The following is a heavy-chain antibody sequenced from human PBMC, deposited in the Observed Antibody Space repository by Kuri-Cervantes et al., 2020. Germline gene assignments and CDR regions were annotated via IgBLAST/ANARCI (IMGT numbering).Heavy chain of an antibody. CDR2: IYYSGST. D-gene: IGHD5-12*01. V-gene: IGHV4-30-4*02. CDR3: ARARKATPQRHGYYYGMDV. J-gene: IGHJ6*02. Sequence: SETLSLTCTVSGGSISSGDYYWSWIRQPPGKGLEWIGYIYYSGSTYYNPSLKSRVTISVDTSKNQFSLKLSSVTAADTAVYYCARARKATPQRHGYYYGMDVCGQAIT. CDR1: GGSISSGDYY.